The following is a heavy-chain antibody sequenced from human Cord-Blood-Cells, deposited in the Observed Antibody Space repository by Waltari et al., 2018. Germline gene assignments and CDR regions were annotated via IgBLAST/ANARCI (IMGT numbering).Heavy chain of an antibody. CDR2: IYYSGRT. Sequence: QVQLQESGPGLVKPSETLSLTCTVSGGSVSSGSYYWSWIRQPPGTGLEWIGYIYYSGRTNYNPSLKSRVTISVDTSKNQFSLKLSSVTAADTAVYYCARGRGGVRGVLPNHNWFDPWGQGTLVTVSS. D-gene: IGHD3-10*01. CDR1: GGSVSSGSYY. J-gene: IGHJ5*02. CDR3: ARGRGGVRGVLPNHNWFDP. V-gene: IGHV4-61*01.